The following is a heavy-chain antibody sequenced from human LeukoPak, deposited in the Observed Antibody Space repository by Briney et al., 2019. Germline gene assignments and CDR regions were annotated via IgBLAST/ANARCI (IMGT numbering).Heavy chain of an antibody. J-gene: IGHJ4*02. V-gene: IGHV3-7*01. Sequence: GRSLRLSCVGTGFSFSNYWMNWVRQAPGKGLEWVANIKEDGSQIYYVDSVKGRFTISGDIAKNSVYLQMNSLRAEDTAVYYCAGSSGWLFDYWGQGTLVAVSS. D-gene: IGHD6-19*01. CDR3: AGSSGWLFDY. CDR1: GFSFSNYW. CDR2: IKEDGSQI.